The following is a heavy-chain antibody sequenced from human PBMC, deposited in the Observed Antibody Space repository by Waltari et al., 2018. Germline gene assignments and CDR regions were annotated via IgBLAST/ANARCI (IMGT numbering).Heavy chain of an antibody. CDR3: ATTPTRSQSYYYYYMDV. Sequence: QVQLQQWGAGLLKPSETLSLTCADYGGSFRGYYWSWIRQPPGKGLEWIGEINHSGSTNYNPSLKSRVTISVDTSKNQFSLKLSSVTAADTAVYYCATTPTRSQSYYYYYMDVWGKGTTVTVSS. V-gene: IGHV4-34*01. J-gene: IGHJ6*03. CDR2: INHSGST. D-gene: IGHD2-15*01. CDR1: GGSFRGYY.